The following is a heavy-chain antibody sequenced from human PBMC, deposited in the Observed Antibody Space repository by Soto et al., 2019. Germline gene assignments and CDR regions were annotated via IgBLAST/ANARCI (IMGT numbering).Heavy chain of an antibody. Sequence: PGGSLRLSCAASGFTFDDYAMHWVRQAPGKGLEWVSGISWNSGSIGYADSVKGRFTISRDNAKNSLYLQMNSLRAEDTALYYCAKERQQLGYYYYGMDVWGQGTTVTVSS. CDR1: GFTFDDYA. CDR2: ISWNSGSI. V-gene: IGHV3-9*01. D-gene: IGHD6-13*01. CDR3: AKERQQLGYYYYGMDV. J-gene: IGHJ6*02.